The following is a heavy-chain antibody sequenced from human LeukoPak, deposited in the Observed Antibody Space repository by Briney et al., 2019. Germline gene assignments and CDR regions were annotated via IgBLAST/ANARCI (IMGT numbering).Heavy chain of an antibody. V-gene: IGHV1-18*01. D-gene: IGHD3-22*01. CDR3: ARDLIVATKMYYYDSSGPPGYYYGMDV. Sequence: GASVKVSCKASGYTFTSYGISWVRQAPGQGLEWMGWISAYNGNTNYAQKLQGRVTMTTDTSTSTAYMELRSLRSDDTAVYYCARDLIVATKMYYYDSSGPPGYYYGMDVWGQGTTVTVSS. CDR1: GYTFTSYG. CDR2: ISAYNGNT. J-gene: IGHJ6*02.